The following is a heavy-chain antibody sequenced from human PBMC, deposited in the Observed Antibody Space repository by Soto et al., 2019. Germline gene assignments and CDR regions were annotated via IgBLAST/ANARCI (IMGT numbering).Heavy chain of an antibody. J-gene: IGHJ6*02. V-gene: IGHV4-39*01. CDR2: IYYSGDT. D-gene: IGHD2-15*01. CDR1: GGSISSDSFY. Sequence: PSETLSLTCTVSGGSISSDSFYWAWIRQPPGKGLEWIGIIYYSGDTYYNPSLAGRLTMSVDTSNQFSLTLRSVTAADTAPYYCARNQPQRYCSGGTCRPAYGMDVWGQGTTVTV. CDR3: ARNQPQRYCSGGTCRPAYGMDV.